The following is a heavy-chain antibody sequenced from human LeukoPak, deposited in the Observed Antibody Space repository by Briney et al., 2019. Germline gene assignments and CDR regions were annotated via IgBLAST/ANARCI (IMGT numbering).Heavy chain of an antibody. J-gene: IGHJ4*02. V-gene: IGHV4-34*01. D-gene: IGHD3-10*01. CDR3: ARGGSLWFGEALGY. Sequence: PSETLSLTCAVSGGSFSGYYWSWIRQPPGKGLEWIGEINHSGSTNYNPSLKSRVTISVDTSKNQFSLKLSSVTAADTAVYYCARGGSLWFGEALGYWGQGTLVTVSS. CDR1: GGSFSGYY. CDR2: INHSGST.